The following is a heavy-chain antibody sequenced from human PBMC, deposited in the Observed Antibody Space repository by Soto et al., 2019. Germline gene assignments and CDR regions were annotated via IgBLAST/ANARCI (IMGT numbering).Heavy chain of an antibody. J-gene: IGHJ4*02. V-gene: IGHV3-7*03. CDR3: ARDSEYCSGGSCYQGY. CDR1: GFTSSTYW. D-gene: IGHD2-15*01. Sequence: EVQLVESGGGLVQPGGSLRLSCAASGFTSSTYWMSWVRQAPGKGLEWVANIKQDGGDESYVDSVKGRFTISRDNTKNSLYLQMNSLRAEDTAVYYCARDSEYCSGGSCYQGYWGQGTLVTVSS. CDR2: IKQDGGDE.